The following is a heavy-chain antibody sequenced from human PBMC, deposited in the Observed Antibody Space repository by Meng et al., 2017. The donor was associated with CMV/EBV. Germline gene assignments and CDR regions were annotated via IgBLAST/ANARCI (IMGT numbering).Heavy chain of an antibody. V-gene: IGHV3-30*02. CDR2: IRYDGSNK. CDR1: GFTFSSYC. D-gene: IGHD4-23*01. Sequence: GESLKISCAASGFTFSSYCMHWVRQAPGKGLEWVAFIRYDGSNKYYADSVKGRFTISRDNSKNTLYLQMNSLRAEDTAVYYCAKEGYGGKSGYLDYWGQGTLVTVSS. J-gene: IGHJ4*02. CDR3: AKEGYGGKSGYLDY.